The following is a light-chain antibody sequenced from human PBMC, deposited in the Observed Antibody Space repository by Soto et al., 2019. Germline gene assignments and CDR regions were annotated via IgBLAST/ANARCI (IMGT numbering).Light chain of an antibody. CDR1: QSINNW. CDR3: QPYDTYPLT. V-gene: IGKV1-5*01. CDR2: DAS. Sequence: DVQMTQSPSSLSASVGDRVTITCRASQSINNWLAWYQQKPGKAPKFLIYDASTLETGVPSRFSGSASGTEFTLTISGLQPEDVASYYCQPYDTYPLTFGGGTRVELK. J-gene: IGKJ4*01.